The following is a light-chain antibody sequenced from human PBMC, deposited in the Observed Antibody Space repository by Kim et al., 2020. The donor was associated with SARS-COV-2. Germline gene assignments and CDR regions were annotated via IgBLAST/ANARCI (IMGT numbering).Light chain of an antibody. J-gene: IGKJ5*01. Sequence: DIVMPQSPDSLAVSLGERATINCKSSQSVLYTSNNKNYLAWYQQKPGQPPNLLIYWASTRESGVPDRFSGSGSGTDFTLTISSLQAEDVAVYYCQQYYSIPITFGQGTRLEIK. CDR2: WAS. V-gene: IGKV4-1*01. CDR1: QSVLYTSNNKNY. CDR3: QQYYSIPIT.